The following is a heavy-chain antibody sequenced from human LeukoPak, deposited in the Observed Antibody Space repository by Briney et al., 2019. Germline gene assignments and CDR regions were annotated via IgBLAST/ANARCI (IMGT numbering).Heavy chain of an antibody. CDR2: ISGSGGST. CDR3: ARDPLGMAY. Sequence: GGSLRLSCAASGFTFSSYTMNWVRQAPGKGLEWVSAISGSGGSTYYADSVKGRFTISRDNAKNSLYLQMNSLRAEDTAVYYCARDPLGMAYWGQGTLVTVSS. V-gene: IGHV3-48*01. J-gene: IGHJ4*02. CDR1: GFTFSSYT. D-gene: IGHD5-24*01.